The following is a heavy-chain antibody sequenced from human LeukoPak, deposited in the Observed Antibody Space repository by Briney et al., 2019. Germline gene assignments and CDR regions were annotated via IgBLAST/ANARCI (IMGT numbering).Heavy chain of an antibody. Sequence: AGGSLRLSCAASGFTFSSYAMNWVRQAPGKGLGWVSGINNSGGSTYHADSVKGRFTISRDNSKNTLYLHMNSLRGEDTAVYYCAKDLGYNWNYFDDWGQGTLVTVSS. CDR2: INNSGGST. CDR1: GFTFSSYA. D-gene: IGHD1-20*01. CDR3: AKDLGYNWNYFDD. J-gene: IGHJ4*02. V-gene: IGHV3-23*01.